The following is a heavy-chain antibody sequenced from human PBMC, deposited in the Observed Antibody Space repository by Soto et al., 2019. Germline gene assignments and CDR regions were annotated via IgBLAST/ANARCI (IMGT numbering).Heavy chain of an antibody. CDR1: GGSFSGYY. Sequence: LTCAVYGGSFSGYYWSWIRQPPGKGLEWIGEINHSGSTNYNPSLKSRVTISVDTSKNQFSLKLSSVTAADTAVYYCARGGGAARPRYNWFDPWGQGTLVTVSS. CDR3: ARGGGAARPRYNWFDP. J-gene: IGHJ5*02. V-gene: IGHV4-34*01. CDR2: INHSGST. D-gene: IGHD6-6*01.